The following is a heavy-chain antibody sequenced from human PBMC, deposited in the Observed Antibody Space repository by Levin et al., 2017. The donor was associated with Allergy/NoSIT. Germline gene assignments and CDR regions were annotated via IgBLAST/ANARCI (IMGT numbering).Heavy chain of an antibody. Sequence: GESLKISCAASGFTFSSYGMHWVRQAPGKGLEWVAVIWYDGSNKYYADSVKGRFTISRDNSKNTLYLQMNSLRAEDTAVYYCATDNGDGGNSTPLYWGQGTLVTVSS. CDR1: GFTFSSYG. CDR3: ATDNGDGGNSTPLY. J-gene: IGHJ4*02. D-gene: IGHD4-23*01. CDR2: IWYDGSNK. V-gene: IGHV3-33*01.